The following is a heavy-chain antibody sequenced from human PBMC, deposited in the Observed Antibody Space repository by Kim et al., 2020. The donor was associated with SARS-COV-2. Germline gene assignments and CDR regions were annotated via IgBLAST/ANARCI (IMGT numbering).Heavy chain of an antibody. J-gene: IGHJ4*02. Sequence: TNYNPPLKSRVTISVDTSKNQFSLKLSSVTAADTAVYYCARTDPGAIDYWGQGTLVTVSS. CDR3: ARTDPGAIDY. V-gene: IGHV4-4*09. D-gene: IGHD1-26*01. CDR2: T.